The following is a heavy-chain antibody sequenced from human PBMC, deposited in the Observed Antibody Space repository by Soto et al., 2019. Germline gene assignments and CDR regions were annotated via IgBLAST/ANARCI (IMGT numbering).Heavy chain of an antibody. D-gene: IGHD3-22*01. Sequence: PGGSLRLSCAASGFTFSSYGMHWVRQAPGKGLEWVAVIWYDGSNKYYADSVKGRFTISRDNSKNTLYLQMNSLRAEDTAVYYCARDAMIRITRITSDICGIGTLVTVSS. CDR2: IWYDGSNK. J-gene: IGHJ3*02. CDR1: GFTFSSYG. CDR3: ARDAMIRITRITSDI. V-gene: IGHV3-33*01.